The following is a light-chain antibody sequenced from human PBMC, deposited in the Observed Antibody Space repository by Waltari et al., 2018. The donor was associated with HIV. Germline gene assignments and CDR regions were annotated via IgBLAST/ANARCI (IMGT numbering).Light chain of an antibody. CDR2: STS. CDR3: QQADTFPLT. J-gene: IGKJ3*01. CDR1: QGIGRY. V-gene: IGKV1-12*01. Sequence: DVLMTQSPSSVSASVGDRVSLNCRASQGIGRYLNWYQQKPGKAPKLLIHSTSMLERGVPSRFSGGGSGTEFTLTISSLQADDFATYFCQQADTFPLTFGPGTKLDFK.